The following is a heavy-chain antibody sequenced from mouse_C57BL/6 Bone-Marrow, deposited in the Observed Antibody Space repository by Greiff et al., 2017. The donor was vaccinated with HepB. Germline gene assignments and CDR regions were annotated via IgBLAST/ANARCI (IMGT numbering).Heavy chain of an antibody. J-gene: IGHJ3*01. CDR3: ARRAYSNYGFAY. CDR1: GFTFSSYG. CDR2: ISSGGSYT. Sequence: EVKLMESGGDLVKPGGSLKLSCAASGFTFSSYGMSWVRQTPDKRLEWVATISSGGSYTYYPDSVKGRFTISRDNAKNTLYLQMSSLKSEDTAMYYCARRAYSNYGFAYWGQGTLVTVSA. V-gene: IGHV5-6*02. D-gene: IGHD2-5*01.